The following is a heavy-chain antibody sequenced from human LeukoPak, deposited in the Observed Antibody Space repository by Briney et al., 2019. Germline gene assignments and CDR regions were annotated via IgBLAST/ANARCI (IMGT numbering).Heavy chain of an antibody. CDR2: IYYSGTT. V-gene: IGHV4-59*01. Sequence: SETLSLTCVVYGGSFSGYYWSWIRQPPGKGLEWIGYIYYSGTTNYNPSLKSRVTISVDTSKNQFSLKLSSVTAADTAVYYCARGVYIAAAKYGYWGQGTLVTVSS. CDR1: GGSFSGYY. D-gene: IGHD6-13*01. J-gene: IGHJ4*02. CDR3: ARGVYIAAAKYGY.